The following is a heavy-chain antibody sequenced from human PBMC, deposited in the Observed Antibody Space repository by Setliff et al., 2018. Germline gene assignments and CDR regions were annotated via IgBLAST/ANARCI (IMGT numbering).Heavy chain of an antibody. D-gene: IGHD2-21*01. CDR1: GRLFNNFA. J-gene: IGHJ4*02. CDR3: VIPFCAGATCPPS. V-gene: IGHV1-69*05. CDR2: LIPIFNTP. Sequence: GASVKVSCKAPGRLFNNFAFSWVRQAPGQGLEWMGRLIPIFNTPNYAPKFQGRVTMTRDTSIRTAYLEMNSLKSDGTAVYYCVIPFCAGATCPPSWGQGTLVTVSS.